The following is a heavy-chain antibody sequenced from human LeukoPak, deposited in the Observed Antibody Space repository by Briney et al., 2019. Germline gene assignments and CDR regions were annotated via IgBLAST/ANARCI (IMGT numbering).Heavy chain of an antibody. J-gene: IGHJ5*02. CDR1: GFSFSDYY. CDR3: ATTGLLGDIP. CDR2: ISKNGKTI. D-gene: IGHD2-21*01. Sequence: PRGSLRLSCAASGFSFSDYYMSWIRQAPGKGLEWLSYISKNGKTIYYADSVKGRFTISRDNAKKSVYLRMNSLRAEDTAVYYCATTGLLGDIPWGQGTLVTVSS. V-gene: IGHV3-11*01.